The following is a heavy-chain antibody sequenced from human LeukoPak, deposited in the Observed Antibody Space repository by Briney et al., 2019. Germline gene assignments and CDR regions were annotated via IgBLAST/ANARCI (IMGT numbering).Heavy chain of an antibody. J-gene: IGHJ5*02. Sequence: GGSLRLSCAASGFTFSSYGMHWVRQAPGKGLEWVAFIRYDGSNKYYADSVKGRFTISRDNSKNTLYLQMNSLRAEDTAVYYCVKDLTATTFSEYNWFDPWGQGTLVTVSS. CDR3: VKDLTATTFSEYNWFDP. CDR2: IRYDGSNK. D-gene: IGHD2/OR15-2a*01. CDR1: GFTFSSYG. V-gene: IGHV3-30*02.